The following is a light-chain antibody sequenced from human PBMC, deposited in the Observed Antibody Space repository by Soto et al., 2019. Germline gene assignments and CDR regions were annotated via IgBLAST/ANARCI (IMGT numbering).Light chain of an antibody. CDR3: HQYGSSPWT. CDR2: GAS. Sequence: EIVLAQSPGTLSLSPGERATLSCRASQSINTYLAWFQQKPGQAPRLLISGASSRATGIPDRFSGSGSGTDFTLTISRLEPEDFAVYYCHQYGSSPWTFGQGTKVDIK. V-gene: IGKV3-20*01. J-gene: IGKJ1*01. CDR1: QSINTY.